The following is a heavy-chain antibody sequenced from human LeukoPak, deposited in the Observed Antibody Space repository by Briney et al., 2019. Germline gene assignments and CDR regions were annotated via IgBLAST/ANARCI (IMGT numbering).Heavy chain of an antibody. CDR1: GGSISSYY. CDR3: ARESYYYDSSGYYYRVDY. V-gene: IGHV4-4*07. J-gene: IGHJ4*02. CDR2: IYTSGST. Sequence: SETLSLTCTVSGGSISSYYWSWIRQPAGKGLEWIGRIYTSGSTNYNPSLKSRVTMSVDTSKNQFSLKLSSVTAADTAVYYCARESYYYDSSGYYYRVDYWRQGTLVTVSS. D-gene: IGHD3-22*01.